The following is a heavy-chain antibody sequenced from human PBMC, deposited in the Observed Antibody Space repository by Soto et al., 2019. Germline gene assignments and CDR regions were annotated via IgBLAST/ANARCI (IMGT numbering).Heavy chain of an antibody. CDR1: GDSISSGGYS. V-gene: IGHV4-30-2*01. Sequence: SETLSLTCAVSGDSISSGGYSWSWLRQPPGKGLEWIGYIYHSGSTYYNPSLKSRVTISVDRSKNQFSLKLSSVTAADTAVYYCARDSCDSSGYHGWFDPWGQGTLVTVSS. CDR2: IYHSGST. J-gene: IGHJ5*02. D-gene: IGHD3-22*01. CDR3: ARDSCDSSGYHGWFDP.